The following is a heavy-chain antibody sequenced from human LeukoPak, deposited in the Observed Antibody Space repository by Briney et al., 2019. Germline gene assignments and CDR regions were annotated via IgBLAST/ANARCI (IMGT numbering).Heavy chain of an antibody. J-gene: IGHJ6*02. Sequence: AGGSLRLSCAASGFTFSSCWMSWVRQAPGKGLEWVANIKQDGSEKYYVDSVKGRFTISRDNAKNSLYLQMNSLRAEDTAVYYCARDVNCTNGVCYSPDYYYGMDVWGQGTTVTVSS. CDR3: ARDVNCTNGVCYSPDYYYGMDV. V-gene: IGHV3-7*01. CDR1: GFTFSSCW. CDR2: IKQDGSEK. D-gene: IGHD2-8*01.